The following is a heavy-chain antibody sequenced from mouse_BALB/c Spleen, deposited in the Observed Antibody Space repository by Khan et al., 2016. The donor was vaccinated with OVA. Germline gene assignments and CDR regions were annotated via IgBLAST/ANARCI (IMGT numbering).Heavy chain of an antibody. CDR3: ALYGSMGDY. D-gene: IGHD1-1*01. V-gene: IGHV1-9*01. J-gene: IGHJ2*01. CDR1: GFTFSNYW. Sequence: QVQLQQSGAELMKPGASVKISCKATGFTFSNYWIEWVKQRPGHGLEWIGQILPGSGDTNYNEKFEGKATFTADTSSNTAYMQLSSLTSEDSAVYYGALYGSMGDYWGQGTTLTVSS. CDR2: ILPGSGDT.